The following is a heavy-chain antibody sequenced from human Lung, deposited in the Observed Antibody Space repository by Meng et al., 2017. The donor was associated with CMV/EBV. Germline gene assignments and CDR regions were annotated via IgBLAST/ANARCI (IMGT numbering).Heavy chain of an antibody. Sequence: GGTFSRYAISWVRQAHGQGLEWMGGIIPFLGAANYAQKFQGRVTITTDEFTTTAYMELSSLRSEDTAVYYCASAYYYDSSGYVYFAYWGQGTLVTVSS. J-gene: IGHJ4*02. D-gene: IGHD3-22*01. V-gene: IGHV1-69*05. CDR1: GGTFSRYA. CDR2: IIPFLGAA. CDR3: ASAYYYDSSGYVYFAY.